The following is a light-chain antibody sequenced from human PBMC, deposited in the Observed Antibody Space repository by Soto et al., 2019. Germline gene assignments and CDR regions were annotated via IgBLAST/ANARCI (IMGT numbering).Light chain of an antibody. V-gene: IGKV1-16*02. J-gene: IGKJ5*01. CDR2: AAS. Sequence: DIQMTQSPSSLSASVGDRVTITCRASQDISNYLAWFQQKPGKAPKSLIYAASSLQSGVPSKISGSGSGTDFTLTIRSRQPEDFATYYCQQYPSYPITFGQGTRLEIK. CDR3: QQYPSYPIT. CDR1: QDISNY.